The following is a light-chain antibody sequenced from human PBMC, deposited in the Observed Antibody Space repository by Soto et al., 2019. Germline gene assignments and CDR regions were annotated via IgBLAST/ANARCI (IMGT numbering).Light chain of an antibody. Sequence: EVVLTQSPGTLSLSPGGRATLSCRASQSVSNNYLAWYQQKPGQSPKLLIFGSSDRATGIPDRFSGSGSGTDFTLTISRLEPEDFAVYYCQQYGSSPPYTFGQGTKLEIK. V-gene: IGKV3-20*01. J-gene: IGKJ2*01. CDR2: GSS. CDR3: QQYGSSPPYT. CDR1: QSVSNNY.